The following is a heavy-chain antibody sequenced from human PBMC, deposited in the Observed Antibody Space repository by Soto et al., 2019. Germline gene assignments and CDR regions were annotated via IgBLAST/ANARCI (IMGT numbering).Heavy chain of an antibody. V-gene: IGHV1-2*04. CDR1: GYTFTGYY. CDR2: INPNSVGT. D-gene: IGHD1-26*01. Sequence: ASVKVSCKASGYTFTGYYMHWVRQAPGQGLEWMGWINPNSVGTNYAQKFQGWVTMTWDTSISTAYMELSRLRSDDTAVYYCARGTQWGAFDIWGQGTMVTVSS. CDR3: ARGTQWGAFDI. J-gene: IGHJ3*02.